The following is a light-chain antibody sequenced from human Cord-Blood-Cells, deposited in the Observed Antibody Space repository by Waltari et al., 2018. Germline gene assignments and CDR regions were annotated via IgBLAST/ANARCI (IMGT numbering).Light chain of an antibody. J-gene: IGKJ5*01. Sequence: DIQMTQSPSSLSASVGDSITITCRASQSISSTLNWYQQKPGKAPKLLIYAASSLQSGVPSRFSGSGSGTDFTLTISSLQPEDFATYYCQQSYSTITFGQGTRLEIK. CDR3: QQSYSTIT. CDR2: AAS. CDR1: QSISST. V-gene: IGKV1-39*01.